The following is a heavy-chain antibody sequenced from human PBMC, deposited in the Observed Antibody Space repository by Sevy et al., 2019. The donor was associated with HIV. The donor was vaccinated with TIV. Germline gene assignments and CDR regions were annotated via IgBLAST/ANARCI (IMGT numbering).Heavy chain of an antibody. J-gene: IGHJ6*02. CDR3: TTDLYDWFGELRFGTYYYGMDV. CDR1: GFTFSNAW. Sequence: GGSLRLSCAASGFTFSNAWMSWVRQAPGKGLEWVGRIKSKTDGGTTDYAAPVKGRFTISRDDSKITLYMEMNSLKTEDTAVYDCTTDLYDWFGELRFGTYYYGMDVWGQGTTVTVSS. D-gene: IGHD3-10*01. V-gene: IGHV3-15*01. CDR2: IKSKTDGGTT.